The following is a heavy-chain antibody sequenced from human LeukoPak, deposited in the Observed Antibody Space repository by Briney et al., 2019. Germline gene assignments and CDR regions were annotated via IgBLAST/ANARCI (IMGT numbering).Heavy chain of an antibody. CDR1: GFTFSSYS. Sequence: PGRSLRLSCAAAGFTFSSYSMNWVRQAPGKGLEWVSSISSSSSYIYYADSVKGRFTISRDNAKNSLYLQMNSLRAEDTAVYYCARDGILIANWGVFDAFDIWGQGTMVTVSS. J-gene: IGHJ3*02. D-gene: IGHD7-27*01. V-gene: IGHV3-21*01. CDR2: ISSSSSYI. CDR3: ARDGILIANWGVFDAFDI.